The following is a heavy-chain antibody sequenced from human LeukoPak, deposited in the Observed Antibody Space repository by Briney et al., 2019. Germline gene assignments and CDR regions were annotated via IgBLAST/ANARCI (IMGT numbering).Heavy chain of an antibody. J-gene: IGHJ6*03. CDR3: AGTLGYCSGGSCYDYYYYYMDV. CDR1: GFTFNNYW. CDR2: INGDGSEN. V-gene: IGHV3-7*01. Sequence: GGSLRLSCAASGFTFNNYWMNWVRQAPGKGLEWVANINGDGSENHSVDSVKGRFTISRDNAKNSLYLQMNSLRGEDTAVYYCAGTLGYCSGGSCYDYYYYYMDVWGKGTTVTVSS. D-gene: IGHD2-15*01.